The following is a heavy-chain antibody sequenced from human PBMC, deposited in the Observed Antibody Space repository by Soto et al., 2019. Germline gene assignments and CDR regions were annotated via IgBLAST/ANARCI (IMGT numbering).Heavy chain of an antibody. CDR2: IIPILGIA. Sequence: AAVKVSCKASGGTFSSYTISWVRQAPGQGLEWMGRIIPILGIANYAQKFQGRVTITADKSTSTAYMELSSLRSEDTAVYYCASGITGTPGPFDYWGQGTLVTVSS. V-gene: IGHV1-69*02. CDR3: ASGITGTPGPFDY. D-gene: IGHD1-20*01. CDR1: GGTFSSYT. J-gene: IGHJ4*02.